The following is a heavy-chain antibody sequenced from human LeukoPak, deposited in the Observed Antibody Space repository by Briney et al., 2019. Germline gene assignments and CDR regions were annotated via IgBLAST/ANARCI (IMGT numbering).Heavy chain of an antibody. J-gene: IGHJ4*02. CDR1: EYSFMKYE. CDR3: ARGLGLVREVIITSFDY. Sequence: GASVTDSCKPYEYSFMKYESNELGQARGQEEEWVGWMNPNSGNTGNAQKFHGRVTMTRTTSISTAYMELSSLRSEDTAVYFYARGLGLVREVIITSFDYWGQGTLVTVSS. V-gene: IGHV1-8*01. CDR2: MNPNSGNT. D-gene: IGHD3-10*01.